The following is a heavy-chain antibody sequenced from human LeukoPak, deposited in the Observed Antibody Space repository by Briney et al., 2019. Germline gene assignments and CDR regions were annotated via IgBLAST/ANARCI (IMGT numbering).Heavy chain of an antibody. CDR3: AREHWARPDH. CDR1: GFTFRVYY. D-gene: IGHD3-16*01. J-gene: IGHJ4*02. CDR2: ISGSGDVI. V-gene: IGHV3-11*01. Sequence: GGSLRLSCAASGFTFRVYYMAWIRQAPGKGLELLSFISGSGDVIKYVDSVRGRFTISGDNAKNSLYLQMDSLRGDDTAVYYCAREHWARPDHWGQGTLVTVSP.